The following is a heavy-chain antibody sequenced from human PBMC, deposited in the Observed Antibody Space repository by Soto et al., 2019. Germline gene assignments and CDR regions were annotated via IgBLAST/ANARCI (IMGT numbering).Heavy chain of an antibody. CDR3: ARDMAYYYDSSPDY. V-gene: IGHV1-69*13. CDR1: GDMFDTYT. J-gene: IGHJ4*02. D-gene: IGHD3-22*01. CDR2: IIPRSAKS. Sequence: SVKVSCKASGDMFDTYTITWMRQAPGRGLEWVGGIIPRSAKSNYAQKFEGRVTITADESTSTAYMELSSLRSDDTAVYYCARDMAYYYDSSPDYGGQETRVTVS.